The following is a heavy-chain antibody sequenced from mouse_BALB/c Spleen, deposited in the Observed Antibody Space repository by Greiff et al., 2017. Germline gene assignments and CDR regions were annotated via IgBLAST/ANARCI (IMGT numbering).Heavy chain of an antibody. D-gene: IGHD2-4*01. Sequence: VQLQQSGAELVRPGVSVKISCKGSGYTFTDYAMHWVKQSHAKSLEWIGVISTYYGDASYNQKFKGKATMTVDKSSSTAYMELARLTSEDSAIYYCARSGLHYAMDYWGQGTSVTVSS. CDR1: GYTFTDYA. J-gene: IGHJ4*01. CDR2: ISTYYGDA. CDR3: ARSGLHYAMDY. V-gene: IGHV1S137*01.